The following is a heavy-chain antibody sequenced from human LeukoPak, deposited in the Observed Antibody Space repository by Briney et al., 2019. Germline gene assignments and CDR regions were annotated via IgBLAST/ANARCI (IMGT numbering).Heavy chain of an antibody. CDR2: ISYDGSNK. V-gene: IGHV3-30*18. Sequence: PGGSLRLSCAASGFTFSSYGMHWVRQAPGKGLEWVAVISYDGSNKYYADSVKGRFTISRDNSKNTLYLQMNSLRAEDTAVYYCAKDGYSPYDAFDIWGQGTMVTVSS. CDR1: GFTFSSYG. J-gene: IGHJ3*02. D-gene: IGHD5-24*01. CDR3: AKDGYSPYDAFDI.